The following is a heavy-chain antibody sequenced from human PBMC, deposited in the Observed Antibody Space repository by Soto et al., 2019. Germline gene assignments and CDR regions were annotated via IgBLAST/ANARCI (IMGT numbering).Heavy chain of an antibody. Sequence: ASVKVSCKASGYSFTDYHIHWVRQAPGQGIEWLGRINPKSGGTSTAQKFQGWVTMTTDTSISTASMELTRLTSDDTAIYYCARGDSTDCSNGVCSFFYNHDMDVWGQGTTVTVSS. D-gene: IGHD2-8*01. J-gene: IGHJ6*02. V-gene: IGHV1-2*04. CDR3: ARGDSTDCSNGVCSFFYNHDMDV. CDR1: GYSFTDYH. CDR2: INPKSGGT.